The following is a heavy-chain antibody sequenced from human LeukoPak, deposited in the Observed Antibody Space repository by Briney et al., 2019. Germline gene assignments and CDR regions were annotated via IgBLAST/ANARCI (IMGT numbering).Heavy chain of an antibody. V-gene: IGHV3-23*01. Sequence: KAGGSLRLSCAASGFTFSSHAMSWVRQAPGKGLEWVSAINDGGDNKQYTDSVKGRFTISRDNSKNTLYLQMNSLRADDTAVYYCAKSSRCGTGWYGRIDYWGQGMLVTVSS. CDR3: AKSSRCGTGWYGRIDY. D-gene: IGHD6-19*01. CDR1: GFTFSSHA. CDR2: INDGGDNK. J-gene: IGHJ4*02.